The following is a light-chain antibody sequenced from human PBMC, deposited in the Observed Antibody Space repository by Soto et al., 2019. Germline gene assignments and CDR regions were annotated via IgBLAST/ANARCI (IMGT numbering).Light chain of an antibody. CDR1: QSLTSSY. Sequence: IVLTQSPGTLSLSPGERATLSCRASQSLTSSYLAWYQQKPGQSPRLLIYGASRRATGIPDRFSGSGSGTDFTLTISRLEPEDFAVYYCQQRSNWPRTFGQGTKVDIK. CDR3: QQRSNWPRT. V-gene: IGKV3D-20*02. CDR2: GAS. J-gene: IGKJ1*01.